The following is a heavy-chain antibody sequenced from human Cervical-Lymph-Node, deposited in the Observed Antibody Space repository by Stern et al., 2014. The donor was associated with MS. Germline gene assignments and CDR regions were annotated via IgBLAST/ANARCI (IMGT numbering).Heavy chain of an antibody. Sequence: QMQLVQSGAEVKKPGASVKVSCKASGYTFTSYYMNWVRQAPGQGLEWMGVIIPIGGSANYAQKFQGRVTITRDASTSTAHMELSSLRSEDTAVYYCARDGPGATRDQYYFDYWGQGTLVTVSS. CDR2: IIPIGGSA. V-gene: IGHV1-46*03. J-gene: IGHJ4*02. CDR3: ARDGPGATRDQYYFDY. D-gene: IGHD1-26*01. CDR1: GYTFTSYY.